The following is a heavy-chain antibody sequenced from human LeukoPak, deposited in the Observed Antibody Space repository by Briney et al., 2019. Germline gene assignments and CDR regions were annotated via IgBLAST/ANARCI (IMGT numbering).Heavy chain of an antibody. Sequence: KPSETLSLTCTVAGYSLSSGFHGGGIRQPPGKGLEWIGNLYHSGNTYYNPSLKSRVTIPVDSHKHHSSLQLSSVTAAHTAVYYGAGGPLQRGDYWGQGTLVTVFS. V-gene: IGHV4-38-2*02. D-gene: IGHD2-2*01. CDR3: AGGPLQRGDY. CDR2: LYHSGNT. CDR1: GYSLSSGFH. J-gene: IGHJ4*02.